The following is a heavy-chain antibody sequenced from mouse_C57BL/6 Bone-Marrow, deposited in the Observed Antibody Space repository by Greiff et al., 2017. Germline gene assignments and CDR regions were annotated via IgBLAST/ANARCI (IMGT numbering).Heavy chain of an antibody. V-gene: IGHV5-12*01. CDR3: ARQGYGNFWFAY. CDR2: ISNGGGST. CDR1: GFTFSDYY. J-gene: IGHJ3*01. Sequence: VMLVESGGGLVQPGGSLKLSCAASGFTFSDYYMYWVRQTPETRLEWVAYISNGGGSTYYPDTVKGRFTISRDNAKNTLYLQMSRLKSEDTAMXYCARQGYGNFWFAYWGQGTLVTVSA. D-gene: IGHD2-1*01.